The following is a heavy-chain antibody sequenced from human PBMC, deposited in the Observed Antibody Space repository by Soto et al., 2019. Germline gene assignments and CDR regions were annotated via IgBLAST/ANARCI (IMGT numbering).Heavy chain of an antibody. CDR3: AKDGSCYDFWSGLVVSSYFDY. D-gene: IGHD3-3*01. V-gene: IGHV3-43*01. Sequence: GGSLRLSCAASGFTFDDYTMHWVRQAPGKGLEWVSLISWDGGSTYYADSVKGRFTISRDNSKNSLYLQMNSLRTEDTALYYCAKDGSCYDFWSGLVVSSYFDYWGQGTLVTVSS. CDR2: ISWDGGST. J-gene: IGHJ4*02. CDR1: GFTFDDYT.